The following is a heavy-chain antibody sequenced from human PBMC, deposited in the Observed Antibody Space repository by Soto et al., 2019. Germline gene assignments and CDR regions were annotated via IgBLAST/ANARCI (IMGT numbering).Heavy chain of an antibody. D-gene: IGHD3-10*01. CDR2: IYYSGST. V-gene: IGHV4-30-4*01. J-gene: IGHJ4*02. Sequence: PSETLALTCTVSGGSISSGDYYWSWIRQPPGKGLEWIGYIYYSGSTYYNPSLNSRVTISVDTSKNQFSLKLSSVTAADTVVYYCLREKQDLRGFDSGGQGTLVPVPS. CDR3: LREKQDLRGFDS. CDR1: GGSISSGDYY.